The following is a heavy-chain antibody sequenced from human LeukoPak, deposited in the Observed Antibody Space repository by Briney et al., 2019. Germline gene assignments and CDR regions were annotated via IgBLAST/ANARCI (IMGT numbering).Heavy chain of an antibody. J-gene: IGHJ4*02. D-gene: IGHD3-22*01. CDR1: GGTFSSYA. CDR2: IIPIFGTA. V-gene: IGHV1-69*05. Sequence: SVKVSCKASGGTFSSYAISSVRHAPGQGLEWMGRIIPIFGTANYAQKFQGRVTITTDESTSTAYMELSSLRSEDTAVSYCASEVGAYYYDSSGSLFDYWGQGTLVTVSS. CDR3: ASEVGAYYYDSSGSLFDY.